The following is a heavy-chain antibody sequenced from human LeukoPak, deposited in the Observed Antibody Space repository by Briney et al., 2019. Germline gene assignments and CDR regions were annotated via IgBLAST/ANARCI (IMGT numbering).Heavy chain of an antibody. CDR1: GFTFSSYS. J-gene: IGHJ5*02. V-gene: IGHV3-66*01. CDR3: LGGPS. CDR2: LTHGGDT. Sequence: PGGSLRLSCAASGFTFSSYSMNWVRQAPGKGPEWVSLLTHGGDTYYVDSVKGRFTISRDISKNTLYLQMNNLRAEDSAVCYCLGGPSWGQGTLVTVSS.